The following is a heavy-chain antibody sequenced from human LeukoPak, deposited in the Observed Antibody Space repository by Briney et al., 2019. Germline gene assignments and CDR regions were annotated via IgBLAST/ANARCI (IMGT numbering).Heavy chain of an antibody. J-gene: IGHJ5*02. CDR3: AKDGVVVPAATGFDP. CDR2: ISGSGGST. CDR1: GFTFGSYG. V-gene: IGHV3-23*01. Sequence: GGSLRLSCAASGFTFGSYGMSWVRQAPGKGLEWVSAISGSGGSTYYADSVKGRFTISRDNSKNTLYLQMDSLRAEDTAVYYCAKDGVVVPAATGFDPWGQGTLVTVSS. D-gene: IGHD2-2*01.